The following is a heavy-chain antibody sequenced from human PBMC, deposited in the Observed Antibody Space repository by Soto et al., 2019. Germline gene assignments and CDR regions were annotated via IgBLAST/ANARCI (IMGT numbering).Heavy chain of an antibody. CDR3: ARDIPDLYCGGDCPRVYYYYGMDV. V-gene: IGHV3-11*06. Sequence: GGSLRLSCAASGFTFSDYYMSWIRQAPGKGLEWVSYISSSSSYTNYADSVKGRFTISRDNAKNSLYLQMNSLRAEDTAVYYCARDIPDLYCGGDCPRVYYYYGMDVWGQGTTVTVSS. CDR2: ISSSSSYT. CDR1: GFTFSDYY. D-gene: IGHD2-21*02. J-gene: IGHJ6*02.